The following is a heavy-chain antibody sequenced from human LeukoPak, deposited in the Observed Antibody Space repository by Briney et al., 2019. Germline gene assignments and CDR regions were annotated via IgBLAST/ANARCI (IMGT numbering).Heavy chain of an antibody. CDR1: GGTFSSYA. Sequence: SVKVSCKASGGTFSSYAISWVRQAPGQGLEWMGRIIPIFGTANYAQKFQGRVTITTDESTSTAYMELSSLRSEDTAVYYCASGLDYDSSGYYRCWGQGTLVTVSS. D-gene: IGHD3-22*01. J-gene: IGHJ4*02. V-gene: IGHV1-69*05. CDR3: ASGLDYDSSGYYRC. CDR2: IIPIFGTA.